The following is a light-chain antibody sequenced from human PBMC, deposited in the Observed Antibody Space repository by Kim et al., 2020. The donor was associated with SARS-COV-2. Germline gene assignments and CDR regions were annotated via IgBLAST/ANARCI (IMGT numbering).Light chain of an antibody. Sequence: ATINCKSSQSVLYSSNNKNYLAWYQQKPGQHPKLLIYWASTRESGVPDRFSGSGSGTDFTLTISSLQAEDVAVYYCQHYYSTPRTFGQGTKVEIK. CDR2: WAS. CDR1: QSVLYSSNNKNY. CDR3: QHYYSTPRT. V-gene: IGKV4-1*01. J-gene: IGKJ1*01.